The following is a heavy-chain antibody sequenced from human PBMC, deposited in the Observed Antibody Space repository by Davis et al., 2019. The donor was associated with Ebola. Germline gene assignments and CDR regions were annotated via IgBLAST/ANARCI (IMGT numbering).Heavy chain of an antibody. V-gene: IGHV3-9*01. CDR2: ISWNSGSI. CDR1: GFTFDDYA. Sequence: SLKISCAASGFTFDDYAMHWVRQAPGQGLEWVSGISWNSGSIGYADSVKGRFTISRDNAKNSLYLQMNSLRAEDTALYYCAKDLRVIAAGPFDIWGQGTMVTVSS. D-gene: IGHD6-13*01. J-gene: IGHJ3*02. CDR3: AKDLRVIAAGPFDI.